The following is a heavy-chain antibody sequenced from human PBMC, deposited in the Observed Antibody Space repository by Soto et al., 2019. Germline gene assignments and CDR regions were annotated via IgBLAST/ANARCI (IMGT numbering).Heavy chain of an antibody. CDR3: AREGVPARNLRGFDP. CDR2: IIPIFGTA. V-gene: IGHV1-69*06. J-gene: IGHJ5*02. CDR1: GGTFSSYA. D-gene: IGHD2-2*01. Sequence: ASVKVSCKASGGTFSSYAISWVRQAPGQGLEWMGGIIPIFGTANYAQKFQGRVTITADKPTSTAYMELSSLRSEDTAVYYCAREGVPARNLRGFDPWGQGTLVTVSS.